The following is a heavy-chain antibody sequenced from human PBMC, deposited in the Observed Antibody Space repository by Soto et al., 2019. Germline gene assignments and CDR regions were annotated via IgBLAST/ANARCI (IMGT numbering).Heavy chain of an antibody. CDR3: ARDVAVAGPDY. CDR1: GGSISSYY. V-gene: IGHV4-59*01. CDR2: IYYSGST. Sequence: SETMSLTCTVSGGSISSYYWSWIRQPPGKGLEWIGYIYYSGSTNYNPSLKSRVTISVDTSKNQFSLKLSSVTAADTAVYYCARDVAVAGPDYWGQGTLVTVSS. J-gene: IGHJ4*02. D-gene: IGHD6-19*01.